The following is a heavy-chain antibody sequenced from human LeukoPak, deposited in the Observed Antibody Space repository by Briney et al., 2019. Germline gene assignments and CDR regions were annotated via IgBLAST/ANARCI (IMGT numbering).Heavy chain of an antibody. CDR1: GGTFSSYA. D-gene: IGHD3-22*01. Sequence: EASVKVSCKASGGTFSSYAISWVRQAPGQGLEWMGGIIPIFGTANYAQKFQGRVTITTDESTSTAYMELSSLRSEDTAVYYCAGEDVSGYYLSGFDYWGQGTLVTVSS. CDR3: AGEDVSGYYLSGFDY. V-gene: IGHV1-69*05. CDR2: IIPIFGTA. J-gene: IGHJ4*02.